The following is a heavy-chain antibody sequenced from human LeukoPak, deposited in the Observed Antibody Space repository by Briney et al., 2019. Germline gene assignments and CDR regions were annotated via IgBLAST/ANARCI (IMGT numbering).Heavy chain of an antibody. V-gene: IGHV3-48*03. Sequence: GGSLRLSCAASGFTFSSYEMNWVRQAPGKGLEWVSYMSCSGGTIYYADSVKGRFTISRDNAKNSLYLQMNSLRAEDTAVYYCARDPSGSYPWYYGMDVWGQGTTVTVS. CDR2: MSCSGGTI. J-gene: IGHJ6*02. CDR1: GFTFSSYE. CDR3: ARDPSGSYPWYYGMDV. D-gene: IGHD1-26*01.